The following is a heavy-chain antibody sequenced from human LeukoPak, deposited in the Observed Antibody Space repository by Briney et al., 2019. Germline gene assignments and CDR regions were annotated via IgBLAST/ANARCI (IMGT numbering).Heavy chain of an antibody. CDR3: ARGIVGATHDY. J-gene: IGHJ4*02. D-gene: IGHD1-26*01. CDR2: IYYSGST. CDR1: GGSFSGYY. Sequence: SETLSLTCAVYGGSFSGYYWSWIRQPPGKGLEWIGYIYYSGSTNYNPSLKSRVTISVDTSKNQFSLKLSSVTAADTAVYYCARGIVGATHDYWGQGTLVTVSS. V-gene: IGHV4-59*01.